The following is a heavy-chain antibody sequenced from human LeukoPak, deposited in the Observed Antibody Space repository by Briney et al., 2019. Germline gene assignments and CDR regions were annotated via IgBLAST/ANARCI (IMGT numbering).Heavy chain of an antibody. V-gene: IGHV4-39*07. Sequence: PSETLSLTCTVSGGSISSSSYYWGWIRQPPGKGLEWIGSIYYSGSTYYNPSFKSRVTISVDTSKNQFSLKLSSVTAADTAVYYCARVPIAAADYYFDYWGQGTLVTVSS. J-gene: IGHJ4*02. CDR1: GGSISSSSYY. CDR3: ARVPIAAADYYFDY. D-gene: IGHD6-13*01. CDR2: IYYSGST.